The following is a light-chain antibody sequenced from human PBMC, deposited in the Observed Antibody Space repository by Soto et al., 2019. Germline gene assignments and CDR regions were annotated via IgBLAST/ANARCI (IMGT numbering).Light chain of an antibody. Sequence: QSVLTQPPSASGTPGQRVTISCSGSSSNIGSNSVNWYQQLPGTAPTLLIYSNNQRPSGVPDRFSGSKSGTSASLAIIGLQSEDEADYYCAAWDDSRNGVVFGGGTKLTVL. J-gene: IGLJ2*01. CDR2: SNN. CDR1: SSNIGSNS. CDR3: AAWDDSRNGVV. V-gene: IGLV1-44*01.